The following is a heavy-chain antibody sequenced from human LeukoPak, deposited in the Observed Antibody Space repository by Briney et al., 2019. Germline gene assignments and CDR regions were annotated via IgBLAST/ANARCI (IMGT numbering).Heavy chain of an antibody. V-gene: IGHV3-7*04. Sequence: GGSLSLSCAASGFGFGGYWMSWVRQAPGKGLEWVANINQDGSEKKYVGSVKGRFIISRDNAKNSLHLQLNGLSAEDTAVYYCAKEDYGYRFDSWGQGTLVTVSS. J-gene: IGHJ4*02. D-gene: IGHD4/OR15-4a*01. CDR1: GFGFGGYW. CDR3: AKEDYGYRFDS. CDR2: INQDGSEK.